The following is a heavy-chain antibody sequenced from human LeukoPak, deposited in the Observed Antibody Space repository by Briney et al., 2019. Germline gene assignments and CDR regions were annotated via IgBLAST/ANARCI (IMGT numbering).Heavy chain of an antibody. D-gene: IGHD5-18*01. V-gene: IGHV4-39*01. CDR1: GGSISSNSAY. J-gene: IGHJ4*02. CDR3: ASPRGFSYGYFDH. CDR2: IYYSKNT. Sequence: SETLSLTCTVSGGSISSNSAYWGWIRQPPGKGLEWTGSIYYSKNTYYNPSLKSRVTISADTSKNQFSLRLDSVSAADTAVYYCASPRGFSYGYFDHWGQGSLVTVSS.